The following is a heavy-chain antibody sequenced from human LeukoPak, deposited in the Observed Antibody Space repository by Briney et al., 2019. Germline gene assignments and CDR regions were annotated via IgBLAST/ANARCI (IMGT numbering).Heavy chain of an antibody. CDR2: ISSSSSYI. D-gene: IGHD2-15*01. CDR3: ARGAVSYSFDY. CDR1: GFTFSSYS. J-gene: IGHJ4*02. Sequence: GGSLRLSCAASGFTFSSYSMNWVRQAPGKGLEWVSSISSSSSYIYYAGSVKGRFTISRDNAKNSLYLQMNSLRAEDTAVYYCARGAVSYSFDYWGQGTLVTASS. V-gene: IGHV3-21*01.